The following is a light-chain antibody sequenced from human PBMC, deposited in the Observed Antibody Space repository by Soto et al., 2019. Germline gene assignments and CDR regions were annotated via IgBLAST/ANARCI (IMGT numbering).Light chain of an antibody. J-gene: IGKJ5*01. V-gene: IGKV3-11*01. Sequence: ETLFTQSPSTLSLSPEERATLPCRASPSVTNFLAWYQQKPGQAPKLLIYGAFNRATGIPARFSGSGSGTDFTLTISSLEPEDSAIYYCQQRNIGPPVPFGQVTRLEIK. CDR2: GAF. CDR1: PSVTNF. CDR3: QQRNIGPPVP.